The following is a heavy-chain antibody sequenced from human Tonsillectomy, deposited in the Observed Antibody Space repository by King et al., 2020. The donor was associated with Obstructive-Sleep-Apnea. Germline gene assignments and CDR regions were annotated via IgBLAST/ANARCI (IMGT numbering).Heavy chain of an antibody. D-gene: IGHD3-10*01. V-gene: IGHV3-9*01. J-gene: IGHJ6*02. CDR2: ISWNGATI. CDR1: GFAFKDHA. CDR3: ARDQTEQTLIWVGDHWGNGMDV. Sequence: VQLVESGGGLVQPGRSLRLSCAASGFAFKDHAIHWVRLAPGKGLEWVSGISWNGATIGYADSVKGRFTISRDNAKNSLYLQLNSLRPEDTALYYCARDQTEQTLIWVGDHWGNGMDVWGQGTTVTVSS.